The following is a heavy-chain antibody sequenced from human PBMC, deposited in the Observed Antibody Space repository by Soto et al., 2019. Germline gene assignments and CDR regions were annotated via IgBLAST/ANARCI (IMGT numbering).Heavy chain of an antibody. J-gene: IGHJ2*01. V-gene: IGHV1-18*01. CDR1: GYTFTCYG. D-gene: IGHD4-17*01. Sequence: VASVKVSCKASGYTFTCYGISWVRQAPGQGLEWMGWISAYNGNTNYAQKLQGRVTMTTDTSTSTAYMELRSLRSDDTAVYYCARDSVTTHSPPWYFDLWGRGTLVTVSS. CDR3: ARDSVTTHSPPWYFDL. CDR2: ISAYNGNT.